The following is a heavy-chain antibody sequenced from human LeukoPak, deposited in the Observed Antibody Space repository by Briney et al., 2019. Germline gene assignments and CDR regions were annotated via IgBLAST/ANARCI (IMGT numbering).Heavy chain of an antibody. CDR1: GYTFTGYY. CDR2: INPNSGGT. V-gene: IGHV1-2*02. Sequence: ASVKVSCKASGYTFTGYYMHWVRQAPGQGLEWMGWINPNSGGTNYAQKFQGRVTMTRDTSISTAYMKLSRLRSDDTAVYYCAREAYCGGDCYGFDYWGQGTLVTVSS. CDR3: AREAYCGGDCYGFDY. J-gene: IGHJ4*02. D-gene: IGHD2-21*02.